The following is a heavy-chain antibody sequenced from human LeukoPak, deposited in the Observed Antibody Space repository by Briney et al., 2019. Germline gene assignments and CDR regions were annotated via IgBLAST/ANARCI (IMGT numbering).Heavy chain of an antibody. Sequence: GGSLRLSCAASGFTFSTYPMSWVRQVPGKGLERVSAIGAGGTTYYADSVKGRFTISRDNSKNTLYMQMTSLRAEDTAVYYCAKRGSKSGSLQGGFDYWGQGTLVTVSS. CDR2: IGAGGTT. D-gene: IGHD3-3*01. CDR1: GFTFSTYP. J-gene: IGHJ4*02. CDR3: AKRGSKSGSLQGGFDY. V-gene: IGHV3-23*01.